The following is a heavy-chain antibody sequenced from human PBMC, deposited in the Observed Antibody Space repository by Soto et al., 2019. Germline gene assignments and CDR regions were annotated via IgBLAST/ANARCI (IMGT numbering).Heavy chain of an antibody. V-gene: IGHV1-69*12. CDR2: IIPIFGTA. D-gene: IGHD1-7*01. CDR1: GGTFSSYA. J-gene: IGHJ6*02. Sequence: QVQLVQSGAEVKKPGSSVKVSCKASGGTFSSYAISWVRQAPGEGLEWMGGIIPIFGTADYAQKFQGTVTITADESTSTAYMELSSLRSEDTAVYYCASVLELHYYYGMDVWGQGTTVTVSS. CDR3: ASVLELHYYYGMDV.